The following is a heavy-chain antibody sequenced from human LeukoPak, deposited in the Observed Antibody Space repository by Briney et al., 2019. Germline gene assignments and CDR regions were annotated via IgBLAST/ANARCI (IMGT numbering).Heavy chain of an antibody. D-gene: IGHD3-22*01. V-gene: IGHV4-34*01. CDR2: INHSGST. CDR1: GGSFSGYY. CDR3: ARGGLLPYYYGMDV. Sequence: SETLSLTCAVYGGSFSGYYWSWIRQPPGKGLEWIGEINHSGSTNYNPSLKSRVTISVDTSKNQFSLKLSSVTAADTAVYYCARGGLLPYYYGMDVWGKGTTGTVSA. J-gene: IGHJ6*04.